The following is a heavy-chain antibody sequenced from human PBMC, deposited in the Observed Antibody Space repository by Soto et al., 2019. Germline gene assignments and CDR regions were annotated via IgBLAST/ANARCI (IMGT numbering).Heavy chain of an antibody. CDR1: GGSISSYY. J-gene: IGHJ4*02. D-gene: IGHD3-10*01. CDR2: MYNTGST. V-gene: IGHV4-59*01. Sequence: SETLSLTCTVSGGSISSYYWNWLRQSPGKGLERIAYMYNTGSTNYNPSLKSRVTISVDTSKNQFSLNLNSVTAADTAVYYCARSYLSRGYFDYWGQGSLVTVSS. CDR3: ARSYLSRGYFDY.